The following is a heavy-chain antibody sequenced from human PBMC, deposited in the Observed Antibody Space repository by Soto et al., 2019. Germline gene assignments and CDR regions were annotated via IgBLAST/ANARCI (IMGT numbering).Heavy chain of an antibody. D-gene: IGHD2-15*01. Sequence: EVHLAESGGGLVQPGGSLRLSCAASGFPFSAYWMSWVRQAPGKGLEWVANIKQDGSEKYYVDSVKGRFTISRDNAKDSLYLQMNSLRGEDTAVYYCASVGYCSGCSCPNTPAAGLLDAFDIWGQGTMVTVSA. J-gene: IGHJ3*02. CDR2: IKQDGSEK. V-gene: IGHV3-7*05. CDR1: GFPFSAYW. CDR3: ASVGYCSGCSCPNTPAAGLLDAFDI.